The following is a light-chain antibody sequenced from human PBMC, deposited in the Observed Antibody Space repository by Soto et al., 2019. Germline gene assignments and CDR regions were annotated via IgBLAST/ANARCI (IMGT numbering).Light chain of an antibody. J-gene: IGLJ2*01. CDR3: AAWDDSLSGVV. V-gene: IGLV1-47*01. CDR2: RNN. CDR1: SSNIGSNY. Sequence: QSVLTQPPSASGTPVQRVTISCSGSSSNIGSNYVYWYQQLPGTAPKLLIYRNNQRPSGVPDRFSGSKSGTSASLAISGFRSEDEADYYCAAWDDSLSGVVFGGGTKLTVL.